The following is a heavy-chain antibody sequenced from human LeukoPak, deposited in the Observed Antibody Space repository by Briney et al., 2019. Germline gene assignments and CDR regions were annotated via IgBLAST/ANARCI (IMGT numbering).Heavy chain of an antibody. V-gene: IGHV1-69*13. D-gene: IGHD1-26*01. Sequence: SVKVSCKASVGTFNSYAISWVRQAPGQGLEWMGGIIPIFGTANYAQKFQGRVTITADESTSTAYMELSSLRSEDTAVYHCARGAPDYYYYMDVWGKGTTVTISS. CDR1: VGTFNSYA. J-gene: IGHJ6*03. CDR3: ARGAPDYYYYMDV. CDR2: IIPIFGTA.